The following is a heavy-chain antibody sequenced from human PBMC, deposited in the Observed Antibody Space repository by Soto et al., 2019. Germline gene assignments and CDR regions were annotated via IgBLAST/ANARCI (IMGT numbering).Heavy chain of an antibody. Sequence: DVQLLESGGGLVQPEGSLRLCCAASGFTFSSYAMGWVRQGPGKGLEWVAVVSIGGSTHYADSVRGRFTISRDNSKNTQSLQMNSLTAEDTAVYFCANRRGAGGHFDYWGQGALVTVSS. J-gene: IGHJ4*02. D-gene: IGHD2-15*01. V-gene: IGHV3-23*01. CDR3: ANRRGAGGHFDY. CDR1: GFTFSSYA. CDR2: VSIGGST.